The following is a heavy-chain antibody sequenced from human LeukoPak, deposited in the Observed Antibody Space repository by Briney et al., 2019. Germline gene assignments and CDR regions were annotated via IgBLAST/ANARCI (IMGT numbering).Heavy chain of an antibody. J-gene: IGHJ1*01. CDR3: ARGPGYGSGGSCYSCLAEYFQH. V-gene: IGHV1-69*13. Sequence: EASVKLSYKSSGRPFKSYANSWVRHPPGPGLEWMGEIIPHYGKANYAQMFQGRDTFTADESKSTAYMELSSLRSEDTAVYYGARGPGYGSGGSCYSCLAEYFQHWGQGTLVTVSS. CDR2: IIPHYGKA. CDR1: GRPFKSYA. D-gene: IGHD2-15*01.